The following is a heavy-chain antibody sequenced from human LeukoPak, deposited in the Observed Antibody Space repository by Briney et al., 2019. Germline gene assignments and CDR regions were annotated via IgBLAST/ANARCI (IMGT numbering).Heavy chain of an antibody. J-gene: IGHJ4*02. V-gene: IGHV4-4*07. CDR1: GGSISSYY. CDR2: IYTSGTI. CDR3: ARDSGYDILTGYLGSYYFDY. D-gene: IGHD3-9*01. Sequence: PSETLSLTCTVSGGSISSYYWSWIRQPAGTALEWIGRIYTSGTITYNPSLKSRVTMSVDTSKNQFSLKLSSVTAADTAVYYCARDSGYDILTGYLGSYYFDYWGQGTLVTVSS.